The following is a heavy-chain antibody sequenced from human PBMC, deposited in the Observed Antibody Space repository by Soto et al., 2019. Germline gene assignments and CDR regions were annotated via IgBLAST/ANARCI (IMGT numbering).Heavy chain of an antibody. CDR3: ASSYGXXYRAFDY. D-gene: IGHD3-3*01. J-gene: IGHJ4*02. V-gene: IGHV1-69*02. CDR1: GDTFNFYS. CDR2: VNPIVSMS. Sequence: QVQLVQSGAEVKRPGSSVKVSCKASGDTFNFYSIXXXXXXXXXXXEWMGRVNPIVSMSNYAQKFQGRVTMTADKXXXXXXXXLXXXXXXXXXXXXCASSYGXXYRAFDYWGQGALVTVSS.